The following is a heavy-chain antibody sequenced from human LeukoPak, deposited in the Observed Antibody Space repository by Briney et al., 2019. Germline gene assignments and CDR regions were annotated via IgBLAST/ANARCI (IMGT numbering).Heavy chain of an antibody. CDR1: GFTFSSYW. CDR2: INQDGSEK. J-gene: IGHJ2*01. D-gene: IGHD4-17*01. CDR3: ARDRHGDTGDWSFDL. Sequence: HPGGSLRLSCAASGFTFSSYWMSWVRQAPGKGLEWVANINQDGSEKYYVDSVKGRFTISRDNGRSSLFLLMNSLRVEDTAVYYCARDRHGDTGDWSFDLWGRGTLVTVSS. V-gene: IGHV3-7*01.